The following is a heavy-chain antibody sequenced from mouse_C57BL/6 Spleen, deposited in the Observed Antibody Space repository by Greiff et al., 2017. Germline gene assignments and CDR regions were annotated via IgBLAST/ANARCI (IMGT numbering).Heavy chain of an antibody. CDR1: GYAFTNYL. Sequence: VQLQQSGAELVRPGTSVKVSCKASGYAFTNYLIEWVKQRPGQGLEWIGVINPGSGGTNYNEKFKGKATLTADKSSSTAYMQLSSLTSEDSEVYFCARVYYYGNYYAMDYWGQGTSVTVSS. V-gene: IGHV1-54*01. J-gene: IGHJ4*01. D-gene: IGHD1-1*01. CDR3: ARVYYYGNYYAMDY. CDR2: INPGSGGT.